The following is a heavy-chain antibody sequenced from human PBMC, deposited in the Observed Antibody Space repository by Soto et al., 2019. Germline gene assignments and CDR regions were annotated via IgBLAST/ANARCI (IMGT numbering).Heavy chain of an antibody. Sequence: GASVKVSCKASGYTFTSYVISWVRQAPGQGLEWMGGISAYNGNTNYAQKLQGRVTMTTDTSTSTAYMELRSMRSDDTAVYYCARGAQGSLGYCSGGSCYGPRYYYYYMDVWGKGTTVTVSS. D-gene: IGHD2-15*01. J-gene: IGHJ6*03. CDR3: ARGAQGSLGYCSGGSCYGPRYYYYYMDV. V-gene: IGHV1-18*01. CDR2: ISAYNGNT. CDR1: GYTFTSYV.